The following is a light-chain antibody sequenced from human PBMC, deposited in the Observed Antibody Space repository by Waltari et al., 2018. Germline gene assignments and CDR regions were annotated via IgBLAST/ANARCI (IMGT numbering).Light chain of an antibody. CDR2: EAS. Sequence: EIVLTQSPGTLSLSPGKRATLACRASQSVGRSLAWYQQKPGQAPRLLIYEASRRATGIPDRFSGSGSGTDFSLTISRLEPEDFAVYYCQHYVRLPATFGQGTKVEI. CDR1: QSVGRS. V-gene: IGKV3-20*01. J-gene: IGKJ1*01. CDR3: QHYVRLPAT.